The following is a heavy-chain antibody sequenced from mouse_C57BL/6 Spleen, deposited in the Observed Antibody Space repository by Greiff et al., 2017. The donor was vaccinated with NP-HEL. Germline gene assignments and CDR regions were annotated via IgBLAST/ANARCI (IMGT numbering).Heavy chain of an antibody. CDR2: ISYDGSN. CDR1: GYSITSGYY. CDR3: ASYYYGSSD. V-gene: IGHV3-6*01. D-gene: IGHD1-1*01. J-gene: IGHJ2*01. Sequence: EVQLQESGPGLVKPSQSLSLTCSVTGYSITSGYYWNWIRQFPGNKLEWMGYISYDGSNKYNPSLKNRISITRDTSKNQFYLKLNSVTTEDTATYYCASYYYGSSDWGQGTTLTVSS.